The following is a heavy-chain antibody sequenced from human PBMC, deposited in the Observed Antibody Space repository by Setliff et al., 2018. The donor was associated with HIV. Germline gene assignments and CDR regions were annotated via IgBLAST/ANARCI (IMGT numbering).Heavy chain of an antibody. CDR1: GFNFGSYS. CDR2: INRYGPTI. J-gene: IGHJ4*02. D-gene: IGHD6-13*01. V-gene: IGHV3-48*01. Sequence: PGESLKISCAASGFNFGSYSLNWVRQAPGKGMEWVSYINRYGPTIYYADSVKGRFTISRDDAKNSLYLHMDSLRAEDTAVYYCARSQHSSSLRYFDYWGQGTL. CDR3: ARSQHSSSLRYFDY.